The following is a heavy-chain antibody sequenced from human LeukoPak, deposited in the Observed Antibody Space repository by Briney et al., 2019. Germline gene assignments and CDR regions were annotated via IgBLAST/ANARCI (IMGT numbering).Heavy chain of an antibody. J-gene: IGHJ4*02. CDR1: GYTFTSYG. D-gene: IGHD3-10*01. CDR2: IIPIFGTA. CDR3: ARSRSYGSGSHTYYFDY. V-gene: IGHV1-69*13. Sequence: SVKVSCKASGYTFTSYGISWVRQAPGQGLEWMGGIIPIFGTANYAQKFQGRVTITADESTSTAYMELSSLRSEDTAVYYCARSRSYGSGSHTYYFDYWGQGTLVTVSS.